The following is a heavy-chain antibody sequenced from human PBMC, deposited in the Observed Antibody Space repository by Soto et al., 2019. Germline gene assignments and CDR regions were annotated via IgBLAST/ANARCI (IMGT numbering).Heavy chain of an antibody. J-gene: IGHJ6*02. CDR3: ARYIPGVRYYGMDV. CDR1: GFTFSSYA. D-gene: IGHD2-2*01. V-gene: IGHV3-23*01. Sequence: GGSLRLSCAASGFTFSSYAMSWVRQAPGKGLEWVSAISGSGGSAYYADSVKGRFTISRDNSKNTLYLQMNSLRAEDTAVYYCARYIPGVRYYGMDVWGQGTTVTVSS. CDR2: ISGSGGSA.